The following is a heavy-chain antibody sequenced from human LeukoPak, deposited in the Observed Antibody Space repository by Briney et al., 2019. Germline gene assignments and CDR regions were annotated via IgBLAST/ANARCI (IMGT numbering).Heavy chain of an antibody. J-gene: IGHJ4*02. D-gene: IGHD1-7*01. CDR3: AKDRAGTPWAD. Sequence: GGSLRLSCAASGFTFTTYSMAWVRQAPGKGLEWVSTVNSGGTLTYYTDSVKGRFTISRDNSRNTVFLQMNSLRVEDTAIYYCAKDRAGTPWADWGQGTLVTVSS. CDR1: GFTFTTYS. V-gene: IGHV3-23*03. CDR2: VNSGGTLT.